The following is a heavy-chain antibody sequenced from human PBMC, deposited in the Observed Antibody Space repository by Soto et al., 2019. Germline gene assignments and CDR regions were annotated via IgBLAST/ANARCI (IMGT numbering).Heavy chain of an antibody. CDR3: ARENIVLMVYAAFDY. CDR1: GGSFSGYY. V-gene: IGHV4-34*01. D-gene: IGHD2-8*01. CDR2: INHSGST. Sequence: LSLTCAVYGGSFSGYYWSWIRQPPGKGLEWIGEINHSGSTNYNPSLKSRVTISVDTSKNQFSLKLSSVTAADTAVYYCARENIVLMVYAAFDYWGQGTLVTVSS. J-gene: IGHJ4*02.